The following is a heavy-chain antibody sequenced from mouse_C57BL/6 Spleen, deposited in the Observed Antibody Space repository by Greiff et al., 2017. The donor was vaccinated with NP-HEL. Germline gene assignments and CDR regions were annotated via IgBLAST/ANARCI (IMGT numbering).Heavy chain of an antibody. CDR2: INPNNGGT. J-gene: IGHJ1*03. V-gene: IGHV1-18*01. CDR3: ARDSLGRGWYFDV. D-gene: IGHD4-1*01. CDR1: GYTFTDYH. Sequence: EVQLQQSGPELVKPGASVKIPCKASGYTFTDYHMDWVKQSHGKSLEWIGDINPNNGGTIYNQKFKGKATLHVDKSSSTAYMELRSLTSEDTAVYYCARDSLGRGWYFDVWGTGTTVTVSS.